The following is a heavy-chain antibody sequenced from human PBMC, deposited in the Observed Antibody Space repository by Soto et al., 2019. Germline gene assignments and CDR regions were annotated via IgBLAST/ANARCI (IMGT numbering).Heavy chain of an antibody. CDR3: AREEATMVRGVRSGYYYGMDV. Sequence: QVQLVQSGAEVKKPGSSVKVSCKASGGTFSSYAISWVRQAPGQGLEWMGGIIPIFGTANYAQKFQGRVTLTDDEYKSTAYMEVSSLRSEDTAVYYCAREEATMVRGVRSGYYYGMDVWGQGTTVTVSS. V-gene: IGHV1-69*12. CDR1: GGTFSSYA. D-gene: IGHD3-10*01. J-gene: IGHJ6*02. CDR2: IIPIFGTA.